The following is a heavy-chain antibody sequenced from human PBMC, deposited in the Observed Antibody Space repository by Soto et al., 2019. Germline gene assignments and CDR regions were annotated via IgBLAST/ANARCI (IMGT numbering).Heavy chain of an antibody. CDR2: INGNGDKT. J-gene: IGHJ4*02. Sequence: AVGSLRLSCAASGFTFSGFAMSWVRQAPGKGLQWITVINGNGDKTYYLDSVKGRFTVSRDNSKNTVFLQMNSLRAEDTAVYFCAKGRLPSRTVGGDSWGQGIVVTVSS. D-gene: IGHD4-17*01. CDR1: GFTFSGFA. V-gene: IGHV3-23*01. CDR3: AKGRLPSRTVGGDS.